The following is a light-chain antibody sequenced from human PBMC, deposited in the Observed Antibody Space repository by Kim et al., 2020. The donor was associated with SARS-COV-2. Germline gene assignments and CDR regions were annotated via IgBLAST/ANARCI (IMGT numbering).Light chain of an antibody. V-gene: IGLV3-19*01. CDR1: SLRRYF. CDR2: DKD. CDR3: GSRDSSGLHRL. J-gene: IGLJ2*01. Sequence: SSELTQDPAVSVALGQTVTITCQGDSLRRYFASWYQQKTGQAPMLVIFDKDNRPSGIPERFSGSGSGTTASLTITGAQAEDEADYYCGSRDSSGLHRLFGGGTKLTVL.